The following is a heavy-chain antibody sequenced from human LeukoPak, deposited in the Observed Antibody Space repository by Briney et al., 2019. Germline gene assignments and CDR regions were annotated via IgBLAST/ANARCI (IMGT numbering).Heavy chain of an antibody. CDR3: ARGRYYDSRERGYSYYYMDV. CDR2: ITYSGST. D-gene: IGHD3-22*01. J-gene: IGHJ6*03. Sequence: KSSETLSLTCTVSGGSVSTYYWSWIRQPPGKALEWIGYITYSGSTNYNPSLKSRVTISVDTSKNQFSLKLSSVTAADTAVYYCARGRYYDSRERGYSYYYMDVWGKGTTVIVSS. CDR1: GGSVSTYY. V-gene: IGHV4-59*02.